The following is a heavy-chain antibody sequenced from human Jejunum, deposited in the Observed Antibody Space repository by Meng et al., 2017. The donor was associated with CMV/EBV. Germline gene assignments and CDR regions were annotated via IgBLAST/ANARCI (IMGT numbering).Heavy chain of an antibody. D-gene: IGHD2/OR15-2a*01. CDR2: IYSPDNP. V-gene: IGHV3-23*03. J-gene: IGHJ4*02. CDR1: FTFGSYA. Sequence: FTFGSYAMGWVRQAPGKGLEWVSLIYSPDNPYYADSVKGRFTISRDNSKNTLYLQMNSLRAEDTAVYYCTQYCSSTSCSLRAFDYWGQGTLVTVSS. CDR3: TQYCSSTSCSLRAFDY.